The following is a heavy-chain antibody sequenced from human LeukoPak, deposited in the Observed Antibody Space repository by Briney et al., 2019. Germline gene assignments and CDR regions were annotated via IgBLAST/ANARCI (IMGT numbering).Heavy chain of an antibody. CDR3: AKSNSGSSPDAFDI. CDR2: ISWNSGSI. D-gene: IGHD1-26*01. Sequence: GGSLRLSCAASGFTFSSYSMNWVRQAPGKGLEWVSGISWNSGSIGYADSVKGRFTISRDNAKNSLYLQMNSLRAEDMALYYCAKSNSGSSPDAFDIWGQGTMVTVSS. CDR1: GFTFSSYS. V-gene: IGHV3-9*03. J-gene: IGHJ3*02.